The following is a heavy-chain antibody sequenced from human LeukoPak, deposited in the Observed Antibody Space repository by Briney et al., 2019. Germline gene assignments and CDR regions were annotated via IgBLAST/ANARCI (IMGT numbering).Heavy chain of an antibody. J-gene: IGHJ4*02. D-gene: IGHD6-13*01. Sequence: PSETLFLTCAVSGGSISSSNWWSWVRQPPGKGLEWIGEIYHSGSTNYNPSLKSRVTISVDKSKNQFSLKLSSVTAADTAVYYCARDPIAAAGGDYWGQGTLVTVSS. CDR1: GGSISSSNW. CDR3: ARDPIAAAGGDY. V-gene: IGHV4-4*02. CDR2: IYHSGST.